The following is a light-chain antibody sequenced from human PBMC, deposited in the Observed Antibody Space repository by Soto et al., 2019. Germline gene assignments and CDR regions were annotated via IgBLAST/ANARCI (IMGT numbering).Light chain of an antibody. Sequence: SYELTQPPSVSVAPGQTARITCGGNSIGAYSVYWYQQKPDQAPVLVVYDDTNRPSGIPGRFSGSNSGNTATLTISSVEAGDEAAYYCQVWDSDSDPSYVFGGGTKVTVL. CDR2: DDT. CDR1: SIGAYS. CDR3: QVWDSDSDPSYV. V-gene: IGLV3-21*02. J-gene: IGLJ1*01.